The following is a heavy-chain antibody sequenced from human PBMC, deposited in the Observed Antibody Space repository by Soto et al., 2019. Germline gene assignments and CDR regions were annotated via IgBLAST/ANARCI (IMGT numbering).Heavy chain of an antibody. D-gene: IGHD3-22*01. V-gene: IGHV1-18*04. CDR2: ISAYNGNT. J-gene: IGHJ4*02. CDR1: GYTFTRYG. Sequence: ASVKVSCKASGYTFTRYGISWVRQAPGQGLEWMGWISAYNGNTNYAQKLQGRVTMTTDTSTSTAYMELRSLRSDDTAVYYCARDLGGYDSSGYSDYWGQGTLVTVS. CDR3: ARDLGGYDSSGYSDY.